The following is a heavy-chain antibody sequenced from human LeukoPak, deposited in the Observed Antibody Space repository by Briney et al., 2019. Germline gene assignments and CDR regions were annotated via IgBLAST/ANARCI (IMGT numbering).Heavy chain of an antibody. D-gene: IGHD3-9*01. J-gene: IGHJ4*02. CDR2: ISYDGSNK. CDR3: ARGSDFDWLLSSFDY. Sequence: GGCLRLSCAASGFTFSSYTMNWVRQAPGKGLEWVAVISYDGSNKYYADSVKGRFTISRDNSKNTLYLQMNSLRAEDTAVYYCARGSDFDWLLSSFDYWGQGTLVTVSS. V-gene: IGHV3-30-3*01. CDR1: GFTFSSYT.